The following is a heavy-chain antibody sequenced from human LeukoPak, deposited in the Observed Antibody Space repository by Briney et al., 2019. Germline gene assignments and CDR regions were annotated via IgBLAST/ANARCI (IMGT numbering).Heavy chain of an antibody. CDR2: ISYDGSNK. CDR3: AKGTKGVTTWTNAFDI. Sequence: PGGSLRLSCAASGFSFSSCGFHWVRQAPGKGLEWVALISYDGSNKYYADSVKGRFTISRDNSKNTLYLQMISLRAEDTAVYCCAKGTKGVTTWTNAFDIWGQGTMVTVSS. D-gene: IGHD4-17*01. J-gene: IGHJ3*02. CDR1: GFSFSSCG. V-gene: IGHV3-30*18.